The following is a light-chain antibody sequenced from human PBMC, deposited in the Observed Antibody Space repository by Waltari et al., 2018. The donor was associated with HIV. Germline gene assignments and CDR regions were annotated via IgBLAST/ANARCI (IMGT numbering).Light chain of an antibody. Sequence: EIVMTQSPPTLSVSPGQRVPLSCRASQSISAKVAWYQQRPSQAPRLLLYEAATRPTGIPARFRGSGSGIEFTLTIRSLQSEDFATYFCQKYDSGPRGITFGQGTMLEIK. J-gene: IGKJ2*01. CDR2: EAA. CDR1: QSISAK. V-gene: IGKV3-15*01. CDR3: QKYDSGPRGIT.